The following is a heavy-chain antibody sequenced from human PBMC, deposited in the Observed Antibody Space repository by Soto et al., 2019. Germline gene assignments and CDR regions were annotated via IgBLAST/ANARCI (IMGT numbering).Heavy chain of an antibody. CDR1: GGTFSRYT. D-gene: IGHD3-22*01. J-gene: IGHJ4*02. CDR3: ARDGTLYDSSAYYYLY. Sequence: ASVKVSCNASGGTFSRYTITWVRQAPGQGLEWMGGITPMFGTPNYAQKFQGRVTITADESTSTAYMELSSLRSEDTAMYYCARDGTLYDSSAYYYLYWGQGTLVTVSS. CDR2: ITPMFGTP. V-gene: IGHV1-69*13.